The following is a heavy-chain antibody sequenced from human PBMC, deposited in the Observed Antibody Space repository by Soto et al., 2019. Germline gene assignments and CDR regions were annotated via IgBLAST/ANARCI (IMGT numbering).Heavy chain of an antibody. Sequence: SETLSVTCTVSGGSISSYYWSWIRQPPGKGLEWIGYIYYSGSTNYNPSLKSRVTISVDTSKNQFSLKLSSVTAADTAVYYCARLRSRLSPPYYYYYGMDVWGQGTTVTVSS. V-gene: IGHV4-59*01. CDR2: IYYSGST. J-gene: IGHJ6*02. CDR3: ARLRSRLSPPYYYYYGMDV. CDR1: GGSISSYY. D-gene: IGHD3-16*01.